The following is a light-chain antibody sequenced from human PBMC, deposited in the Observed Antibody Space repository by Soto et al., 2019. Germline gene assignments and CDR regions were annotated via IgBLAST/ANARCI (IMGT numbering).Light chain of an antibody. J-gene: IGLJ2*01. CDR2: EVR. CDR1: SSDVGGYNL. CDR3: CSYAGTTTFVV. Sequence: QSALTQPASVSGSPGQSITISCTGTSSDVGGYNLVSWYQQHPGKSPKLIIYEVRHRPSGVSARFSGSKSGNTASLTISGLRAEDEADYFCCSYAGTTTFVVFGGGTKLTVL. V-gene: IGLV2-23*02.